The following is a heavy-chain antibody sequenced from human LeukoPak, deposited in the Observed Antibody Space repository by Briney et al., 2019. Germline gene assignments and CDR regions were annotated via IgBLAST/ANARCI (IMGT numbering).Heavy chain of an antibody. V-gene: IGHV3-20*04. CDR1: GFTVSRNY. D-gene: IGHD3-22*01. Sequence: GGSLRLSCAASGFTVSRNYMSWVRQAPGKGLEWVSGINWNGGSTGYADSVKGRFTISRDNAKNSLYLQMNSLRAEDTALYYCAREGYYYDSSGLDYWGQGTLVTVSS. CDR3: AREGYYYDSSGLDY. CDR2: INWNGGST. J-gene: IGHJ4*02.